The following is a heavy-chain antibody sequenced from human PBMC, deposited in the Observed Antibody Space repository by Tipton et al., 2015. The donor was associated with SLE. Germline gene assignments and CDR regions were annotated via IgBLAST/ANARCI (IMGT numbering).Heavy chain of an antibody. CDR1: GGSISSYY. V-gene: IGHV4-4*07. CDR2: IYTSGST. Sequence: TLSLTCTVSGGSISSYYWSWIRQPAGKGLEWIGRIYTSGSTNYNPPLKSRVTMSVDTSKNQFSLKLSSVTAADTAVYYCARDRDSSGSEGWFDPWGQGTLVTVSS. D-gene: IGHD6-19*01. CDR3: ARDRDSSGSEGWFDP. J-gene: IGHJ5*02.